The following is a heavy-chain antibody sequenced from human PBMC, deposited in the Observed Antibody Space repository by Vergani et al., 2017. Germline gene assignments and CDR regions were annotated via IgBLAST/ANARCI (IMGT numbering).Heavy chain of an antibody. J-gene: IGHJ6*03. D-gene: IGHD2-2*01. CDR1: GYTLTELS. CDR3: ARDSVNCSSTSCYGGGYYYYYMDV. Sequence: QVQLVQSGAEVKKPGASVKVSCKVSGYTLTELSMHWVRQAPGKGLEWMGGFDPEDGETIYAQKFQGRVTMTEDTSTDTAYMELSSLRSEDTAVYYCARDSVNCSSTSCYGGGYYYYYMDVWGKGTTVTVSS. V-gene: IGHV1-24*01. CDR2: FDPEDGET.